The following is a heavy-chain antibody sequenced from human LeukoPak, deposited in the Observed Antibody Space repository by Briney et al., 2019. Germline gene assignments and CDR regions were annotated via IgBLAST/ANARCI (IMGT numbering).Heavy chain of an antibody. D-gene: IGHD6-19*01. CDR3: AKDARRTDGWYFFDY. CDR2: ISDSGSIT. CDR1: GFAFSNQA. Sequence: GGSLRLSCAASGFAFSNQAMGWVRQAPGKGLEWVSVISDSGSITYYADSVKGRFTISRDNSQNTLFLQMNSLRAEDTAVYYCAKDARRTDGWYFFDYWGQGALVTVSS. J-gene: IGHJ4*02. V-gene: IGHV3-23*01.